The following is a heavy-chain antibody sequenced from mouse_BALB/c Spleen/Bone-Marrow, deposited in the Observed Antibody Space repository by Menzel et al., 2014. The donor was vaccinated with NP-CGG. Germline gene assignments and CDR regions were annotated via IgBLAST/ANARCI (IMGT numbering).Heavy chain of an antibody. CDR1: GFNIKDTY. Sequence: EVQLQQSGAELVKPGASVKLSCTASGFNIKDTYMHWVKQRPEQGREGIGRIDPANSNTKFAPKFQGKATITADTSSNTAYLHLSSLTSEDTAVYYCARGIPYYPMDFWGQGTSVTVSS. CDR2: IDPANSNT. CDR3: ARGIPYYPMDF. J-gene: IGHJ4*01. V-gene: IGHV14-3*02.